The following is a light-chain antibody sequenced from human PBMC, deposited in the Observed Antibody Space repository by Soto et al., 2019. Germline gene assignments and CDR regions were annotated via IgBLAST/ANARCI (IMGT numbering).Light chain of an antibody. J-gene: IGKJ4*01. CDR2: AAS. CDR3: QQTYRTPLT. V-gene: IGKV1-39*01. CDR1: QYIGRH. Sequence: DIQMTQSPSSLSASVGDRVTITCRAGQYIGRHLHWYQQKPGKAPKLLIYAASSLHSGVPSRFSGSGSGTDFTRTISSLQPEDFATYSCQQTYRTPLTFGGGTKVEIK.